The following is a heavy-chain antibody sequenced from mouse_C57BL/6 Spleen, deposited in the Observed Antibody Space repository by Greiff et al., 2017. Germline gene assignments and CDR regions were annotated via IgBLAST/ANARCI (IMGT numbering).Heavy chain of an antibody. V-gene: IGHV1-54*01. CDR1: GYAFTNYS. J-gene: IGHJ2*01. CDR3: ARACSFDY. Sequence: QVQLQQSGAELVRPGTSVKVSCKASGYAFTNYSIEWVKQRPGQGLEWIGVINPGSGGTNYNEKFKGKATLTADKSSSTAYMQLSSLTSEDSAVSFCARACSFDYWGPGTTLTVSS. CDR2: INPGSGGT.